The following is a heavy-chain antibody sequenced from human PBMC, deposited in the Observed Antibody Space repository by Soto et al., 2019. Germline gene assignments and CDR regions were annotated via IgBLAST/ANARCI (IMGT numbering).Heavy chain of an antibody. CDR2: IYYSGST. J-gene: IGHJ4*02. CDR1: GGSISSDDDY. V-gene: IGHV4-30-4*01. Sequence: PSETLSLTCTVSGGSISSDDDYWSWIRQPPGKGLEWIGYIYYSGSTYYNPSLKSRVTISVDTSKNQFSLKLSSVTAADTAVYYCARDQSYDFWSGYYAVVDWGQGTLVTVSS. D-gene: IGHD3-3*01. CDR3: ARDQSYDFWSGYYAVVD.